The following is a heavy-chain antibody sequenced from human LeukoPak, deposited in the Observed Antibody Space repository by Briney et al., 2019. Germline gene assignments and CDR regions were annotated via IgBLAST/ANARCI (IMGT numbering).Heavy chain of an antibody. J-gene: IGHJ6*02. V-gene: IGHV4-34*01. CDR1: GGSFSGYY. CDR2: INHSGST. CDR3: ARGYCSSTSCYFWGYYYGMDV. Sequence: PSETVSLTCAVYGGSFSGYYWSWIRQPPGKGLEWIGEINHSGSTNYNPSLKSRVTISVDTSKNQFSLKMSSVTAADTAVYYCARGYCSSTSCYFWGYYYGMDVWGQGTTVTVSS. D-gene: IGHD2-2*01.